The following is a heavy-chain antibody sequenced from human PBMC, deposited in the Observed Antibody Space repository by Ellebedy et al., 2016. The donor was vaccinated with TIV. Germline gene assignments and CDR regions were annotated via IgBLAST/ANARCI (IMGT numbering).Heavy chain of an antibody. D-gene: IGHD1-14*01. V-gene: IGHV3-21*03. CDR2: ISSIGGYI. Sequence: AGSLRLSXVASGFRFSTYTMNWVRQAPGKGLEWVSSISSIGGYIYYTDSVRGRFTISRDNTKSSLSLHMNSLRADDSGVYYCASGLGTTQLLAFDIWGQGTMVTVSS. J-gene: IGHJ3*02. CDR3: ASGLGTTQLLAFDI. CDR1: GFRFSTYT.